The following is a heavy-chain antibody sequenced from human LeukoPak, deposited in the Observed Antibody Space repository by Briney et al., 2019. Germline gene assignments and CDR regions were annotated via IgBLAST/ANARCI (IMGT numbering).Heavy chain of an antibody. V-gene: IGHV4-34*01. Sequence: SETLSLTCAVYGGSFSGYYWSWIRQPPGKGLEWIGEINHRRSTNYNPSLKSRVTMSVDTSKNQFSLNLSSVTAADTAVYYCASQVVVAGTQYFDYWGQGTLVTVSS. D-gene: IGHD2-15*01. J-gene: IGHJ4*02. CDR3: ASQVVVAGTQYFDY. CDR2: INHRRST. CDR1: GGSFSGYY.